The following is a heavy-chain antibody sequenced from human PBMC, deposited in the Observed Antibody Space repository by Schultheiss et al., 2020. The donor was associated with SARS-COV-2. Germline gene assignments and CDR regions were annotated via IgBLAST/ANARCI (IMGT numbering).Heavy chain of an antibody. D-gene: IGHD6-19*01. Sequence: ASVKVSCKASGYTFTGYYMHWVRQAPGQGLEWMGWINPNSGGTNYAQKFQGRVTITADESTSTAYMELSSLRSEDTAVYYCARDHVVAGLFFDYWGQGILVTVSS. CDR2: INPNSGGT. CDR3: ARDHVVAGLFFDY. J-gene: IGHJ4*02. V-gene: IGHV1-2*02. CDR1: GYTFTGYY.